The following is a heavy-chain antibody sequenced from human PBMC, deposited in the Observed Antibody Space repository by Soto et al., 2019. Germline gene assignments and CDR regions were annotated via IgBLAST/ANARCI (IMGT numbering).Heavy chain of an antibody. V-gene: IGHV3-53*01. J-gene: IGHJ6*02. Sequence: PGGSPRLSCAAPGFTLSNNYLSWVRQAPGKGLEWVSVIYSGGSTYYADSVKGRFTISRDNSKNTLYLQMNSLRAEDTAVYYCEGHDYGMDVWGQGTTVTVSS. CDR3: EGHDYGMDV. CDR2: IYSGGST. CDR1: GFTLSNNY.